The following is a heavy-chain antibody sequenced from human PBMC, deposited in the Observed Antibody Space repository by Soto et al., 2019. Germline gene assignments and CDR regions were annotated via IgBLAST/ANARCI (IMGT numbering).Heavy chain of an antibody. CDR2: VSYNGNT. Sequence: QVQLKESGPGLVKPADTLSLKCTVSGGSITPYYWSWIRQTPGGGLEWIGYVSYNGNTNYNPSLKSRVSISADTFKNEFSLKLTSLTAADAAIYFCARQQYTVVTAFDVWGQGTMVAVSS. D-gene: IGHD2-15*01. V-gene: IGHV4-59*07. CDR1: GGSITPYY. J-gene: IGHJ3*01. CDR3: ARQQYTVVTAFDV.